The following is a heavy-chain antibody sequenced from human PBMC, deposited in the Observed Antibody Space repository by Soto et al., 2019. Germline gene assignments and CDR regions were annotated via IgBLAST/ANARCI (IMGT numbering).Heavy chain of an antibody. Sequence: QMQLVQSGPEVKKPGTSVKVSCKASGFTFTSSAVQWVRQARGQRLEWIGWIVVGSGNTNYAQKFQERVTITRDMSTSTAYMELSSLRSEDTAVYYCAAHPHYDFWSVYYFDYWGQGTLVTVSS. CDR2: IVVGSGNT. V-gene: IGHV1-58*01. CDR1: GFTFTSSA. D-gene: IGHD3-3*01. J-gene: IGHJ4*02. CDR3: AAHPHYDFWSVYYFDY.